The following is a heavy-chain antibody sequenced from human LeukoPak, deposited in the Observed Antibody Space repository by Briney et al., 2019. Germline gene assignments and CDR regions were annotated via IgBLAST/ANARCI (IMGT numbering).Heavy chain of an antibody. CDR1: GFTFSSYA. CDR3: ARASHYDILTGYSMGDAFDI. V-gene: IGHV3-30*04. D-gene: IGHD3-9*01. J-gene: IGHJ3*02. CDR2: ISYDGSNK. Sequence: GGSLRLPCAASGFTFSSYAMHWVRQAPGKGLEWVAVISYDGSNKYYADSVKGRFTISRDNSKNTLYLQMNSLRAEDTAVYYCARASHYDILTGYSMGDAFDIWGQGTMVTVSS.